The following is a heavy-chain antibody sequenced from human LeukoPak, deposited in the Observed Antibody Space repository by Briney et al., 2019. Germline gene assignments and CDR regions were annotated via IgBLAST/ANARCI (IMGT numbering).Heavy chain of an antibody. Sequence: GGSLRLSCAASGFTFSSYSMNWVRQAPGKGLEWVSSISSSSSYIYYADSVKGRFTISRDNAKNSLYLQVNSLRAEDTAVYYCAREGPSEAFDIWGQGTMVTVSS. J-gene: IGHJ3*02. CDR2: ISSSSSYI. V-gene: IGHV3-21*01. CDR1: GFTFSSYS. CDR3: AREGPSEAFDI.